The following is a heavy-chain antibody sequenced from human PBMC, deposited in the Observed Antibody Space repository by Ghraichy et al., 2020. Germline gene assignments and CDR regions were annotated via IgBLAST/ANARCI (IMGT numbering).Heavy chain of an antibody. D-gene: IGHD2-15*01. CDR1: GFTFSSYG. J-gene: IGHJ6*02. V-gene: IGHV3-30*18. CDR3: VKAPREYCSGGSCPYYYYYYGMDG. Sequence: GGSLRLSCAASGFTFSSYGMHWVRQAPGKGLEWVAVISYDGSNKYYADSVKGRFTISRDNSKNTLYLQMNSLTAEDTAVYYCVKAPREYCSGGSCPYYYYYYGMDGGGQGTTVTVSS. CDR2: ISYDGSNK.